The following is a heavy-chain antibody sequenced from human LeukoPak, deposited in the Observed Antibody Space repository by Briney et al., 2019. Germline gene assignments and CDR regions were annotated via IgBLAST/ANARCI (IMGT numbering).Heavy chain of an antibody. CDR1: GFTVGSNY. J-gene: IGHJ4*02. Sequence: PGGSLRLSCAASGFTVGSNYMSWVRQAPGKGLEWVSVIYSGGSTYYADSVKGRFTISRDNSKNTLYLQMNSLRAEDTAVYYCARDDYGVFDYWGQGTLVTVSS. V-gene: IGHV3-66*01. CDR3: ARDDYGVFDY. CDR2: IYSGGST. D-gene: IGHD4-17*01.